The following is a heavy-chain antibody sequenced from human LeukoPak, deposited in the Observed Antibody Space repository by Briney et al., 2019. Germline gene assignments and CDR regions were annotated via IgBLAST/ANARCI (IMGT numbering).Heavy chain of an antibody. CDR3: ATRPARGSGPYYPYFDY. Sequence: PSETLSLTCTVSGGSISASYWSWIRQPPGKGLEWIGYIYYSGSTNYNPPLKSRVTISVDTSKKQFSLKLTSVTAADTAVYYCATRPARGSGPYYPYFDYWGQGTLVTVSS. V-gene: IGHV4-59*01. CDR1: GGSISASY. D-gene: IGHD3-22*01. CDR2: IYYSGST. J-gene: IGHJ4*02.